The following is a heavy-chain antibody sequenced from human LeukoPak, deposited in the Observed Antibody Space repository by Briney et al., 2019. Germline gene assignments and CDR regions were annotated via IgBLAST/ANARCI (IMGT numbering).Heavy chain of an antibody. CDR1: GFTVSSNY. Sequence: PGGSLRLSCAASGFTVSSNYMTWVRQAPGKGLEWVSVIYSGGGTYYADSVKGRFTISRDNSKNMLYLQMNSLRAEDTAVYYCARSPYFDTSGYYFGGDQYWGQGTLVTVSS. CDR3: ARSPYFDTSGYYFGGDQY. D-gene: IGHD3-22*01. CDR2: IYSGGGT. V-gene: IGHV3-66*01. J-gene: IGHJ1*01.